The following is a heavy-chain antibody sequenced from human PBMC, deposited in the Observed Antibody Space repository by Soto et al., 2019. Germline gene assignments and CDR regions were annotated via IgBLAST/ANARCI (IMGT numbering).Heavy chain of an antibody. CDR2: IIPIFGTA. CDR1: GGTFSSYA. V-gene: IGHV1-69*05. D-gene: IGHD2-2*01. CDR3: ARGRRPSPYYGMDV. J-gene: IGHJ6*02. Sequence: GASVKVSCKASGGTFSSYAISWVRQAPGQGLEWMGGIIPIFGTANYAQKNKGRVTITTDKSTSTAYMEMSSLRSEDTAMYYCARGRRPSPYYGMDVWGQGTTVTVSS.